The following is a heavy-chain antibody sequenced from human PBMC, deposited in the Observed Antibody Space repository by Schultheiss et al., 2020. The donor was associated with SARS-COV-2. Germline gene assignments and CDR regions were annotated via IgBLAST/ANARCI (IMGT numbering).Heavy chain of an antibody. CDR1: GGSFSGYY. V-gene: IGHV4-34*01. Sequence: SETLSLTCAVYGGSFSGYYWSWIRQPPGKGLEWIGEINHSGSTNYNPSLKSRVTISVDTSKNQFSLKLSSVTAADTAVYYCARGLVGHRYDYVWGSYRSVSGWFDPWGQGTLVTVSS. CDR2: INHSGST. J-gene: IGHJ5*02. D-gene: IGHD3-16*02. CDR3: ARGLVGHRYDYVWGSYRSVSGWFDP.